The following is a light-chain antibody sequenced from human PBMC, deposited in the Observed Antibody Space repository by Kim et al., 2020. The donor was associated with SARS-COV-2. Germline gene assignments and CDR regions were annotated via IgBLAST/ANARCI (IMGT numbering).Light chain of an antibody. Sequence: ATINCKPSRSVLYSSNNKNYLAWYQQKPGQPPKLLISWASTRESGVPDRFSGSGSGADFTLTISSLQAEDVAVYYYQQHYSVPFTFGPGTKVDIK. V-gene: IGKV4-1*01. J-gene: IGKJ3*01. CDR1: RSVLYSSNNKNY. CDR3: QQHYSVPFT. CDR2: WAS.